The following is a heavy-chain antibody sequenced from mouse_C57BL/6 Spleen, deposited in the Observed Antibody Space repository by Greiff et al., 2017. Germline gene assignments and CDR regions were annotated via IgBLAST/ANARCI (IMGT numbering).Heavy chain of an antibody. Sequence: QVQLQQPGAELVMPGASVKLSCKASGYTFTSYWMHWVKQRPGQGLEWIGEIDPSDSYTNYNQKFKGKSTLTVDKSSSTAYMQLSSLTSQNSAVYDCARSGYGNYYYAMDDWGQGTTVTVSS. D-gene: IGHD2-1*01. V-gene: IGHV1-69*01. CDR2: IDPSDSYT. CDR1: GYTFTSYW. J-gene: IGHJ4*01. CDR3: ARSGYGNYYYAMDD.